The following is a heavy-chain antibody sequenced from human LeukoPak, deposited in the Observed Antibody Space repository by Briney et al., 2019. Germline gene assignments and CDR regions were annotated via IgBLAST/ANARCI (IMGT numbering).Heavy chain of an antibody. CDR3: ARARYRSSWYYFDY. CDR1: GGSLSSSSYY. Sequence: SETLSLTCTVSGGSLSSSSYYWSWIRQPAGKGLEWIGRIYTSGSTNYNPSLKSRVTMSVDTSKNQFSLKLSSVTAADTAVYYCARARYRSSWYYFDYWGQGTLVTVSS. J-gene: IGHJ4*02. CDR2: IYTSGST. V-gene: IGHV4-61*02. D-gene: IGHD6-13*01.